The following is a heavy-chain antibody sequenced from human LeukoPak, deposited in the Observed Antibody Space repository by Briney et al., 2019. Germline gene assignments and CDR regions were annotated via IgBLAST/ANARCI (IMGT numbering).Heavy chain of an antibody. CDR2: IYYSGST. D-gene: IGHD3-16*01. CDR3: ARVQVTSSYYYYYMDV. CDR1: GGSISSHY. V-gene: IGHV4-59*11. Sequence: SETLSLTCTVSGGSISSHYWSWIRQPPGKGLEWIGYIYYSGSTNCNPSLKSRVTISVDTSKNQFSLKLSSVTAADTAVYYCARVQVTSSYYYYYMDVWGKGTTVTVSS. J-gene: IGHJ6*03.